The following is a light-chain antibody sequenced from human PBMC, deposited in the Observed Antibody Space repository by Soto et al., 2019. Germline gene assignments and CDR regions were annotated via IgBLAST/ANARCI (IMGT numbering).Light chain of an antibody. CDR1: QSVSSSY. Sequence: DIVLTQSPGTLYLSPGERATLSSRARQSVSSSYLAWYQQNPGQAPRLLIYGASSRATGIPDRFSGSGSGTDFTLTISRLEPEDFAVYYCQQYGSSPPTFGPGTKVDIK. CDR3: QQYGSSPPT. CDR2: GAS. J-gene: IGKJ3*01. V-gene: IGKV3-20*01.